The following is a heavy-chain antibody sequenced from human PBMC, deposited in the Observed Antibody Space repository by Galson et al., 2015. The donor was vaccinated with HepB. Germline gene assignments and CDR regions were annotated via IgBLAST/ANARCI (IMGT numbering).Heavy chain of an antibody. Sequence: SLRLSCAASGFDFNTYWMTWVRQTPGKELEWVANTNQDGSKTFYVESVRGRFTISRDHAKNLLFLQMDSLRAEDTAVYYCAREAAGRPFSWTTYSPGGYWGQGTLVTVSS. CDR3: AREAAGRPFSWTTYSPGGY. D-gene: IGHD2/OR15-2a*01. CDR2: TNQDGSKT. CDR1: GFDFNTYW. V-gene: IGHV3-7*03. J-gene: IGHJ4*02.